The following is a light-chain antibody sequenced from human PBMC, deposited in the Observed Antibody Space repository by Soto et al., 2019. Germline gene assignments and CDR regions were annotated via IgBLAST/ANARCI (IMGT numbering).Light chain of an antibody. J-gene: IGKJ5*01. CDR3: QELNSYPRT. Sequence: DIQMTQSPSSLSVSVGDRVTITCQANQDIKTFLHWYQQKPGKAPKVLIYGASYLEPGVPSRFSGTGTDFTLTISSLQPEDFATYYCQELNSYPRTFGQGTRLEIK. CDR2: GAS. CDR1: QDIKTF. V-gene: IGKV1-33*01.